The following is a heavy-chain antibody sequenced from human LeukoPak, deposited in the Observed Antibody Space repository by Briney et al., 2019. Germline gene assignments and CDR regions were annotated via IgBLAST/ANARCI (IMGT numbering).Heavy chain of an antibody. V-gene: IGHV3-43*02. CDR3: AKDRAEYFQH. CDR1: GFTFDDYA. J-gene: IGHJ1*01. Sequence: GGSLRLSFAASGFTFDDYAMHGVGQAPGRGLEGVSLISGDGGSTYYADSVKGRLTISRDNSKNSLYLQMHCLRTEDTALYYCAKDRAEYFQHWGQGNLVTVSS. CDR2: ISGDGGST.